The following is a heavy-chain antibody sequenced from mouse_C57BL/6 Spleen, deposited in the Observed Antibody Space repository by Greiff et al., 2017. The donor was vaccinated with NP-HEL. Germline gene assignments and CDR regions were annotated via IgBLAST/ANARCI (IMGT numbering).Heavy chain of an antibody. D-gene: IGHD1-1*01. CDR1: GYTFTSYW. J-gene: IGHJ2*01. Sequence: QVQLKQPGAELVKPGASVKLSCKASGYTFTSYWMHWVKQRPGQGLEWIGMIHPNSGSTNYNEKFKSKATLTVDKSSSTAYMQLSSLTSEDSAVYYCLYGSRGGTDYWGQGTTLTVSS. V-gene: IGHV1-64*01. CDR3: LYGSRGGTDY. CDR2: IHPNSGST.